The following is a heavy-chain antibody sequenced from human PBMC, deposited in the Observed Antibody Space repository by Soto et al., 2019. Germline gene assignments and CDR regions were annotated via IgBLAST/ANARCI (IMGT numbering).Heavy chain of an antibody. Sequence: QVHLVESGGGVVHPGRSLRLSCAASGFTFSDYAIHWVRQAPGKGLEWVAVISFDGSNKYVADSVKGRFTISRDNSKDTLYLQMNSLRAEDTALYYCARDSLITMVRGGHFYFYGMDVWGQGTTVIVSS. CDR2: ISFDGSNK. J-gene: IGHJ6*02. D-gene: IGHD3-10*01. V-gene: IGHV3-30-3*01. CDR1: GFTFSDYA. CDR3: ARDSLITMVRGGHFYFYGMDV.